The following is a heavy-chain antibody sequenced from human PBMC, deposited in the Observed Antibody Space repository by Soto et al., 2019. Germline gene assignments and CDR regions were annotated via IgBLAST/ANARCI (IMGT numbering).Heavy chain of an antibody. D-gene: IGHD3-10*01. J-gene: IGHJ4*02. Sequence: GESLKISCKGSGYSFTSYWISWVRQMPGEGLEWMGRIDPSDSYTNYSPSFQGHVTISADKSISTAYLQWSSLKASDTAMYYCARHPQLWFGESHWGQGTRVTVSS. CDR2: IDPSDSYT. V-gene: IGHV5-10-1*01. CDR1: GYSFTSYW. CDR3: ARHPQLWFGESH.